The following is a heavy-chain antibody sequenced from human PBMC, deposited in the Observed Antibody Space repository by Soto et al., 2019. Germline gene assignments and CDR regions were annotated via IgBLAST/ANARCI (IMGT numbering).Heavy chain of an antibody. Sequence: EVQLVETGGGLIQPGGSLRLSCAASGFSVRTHYMSWVRQAPGKGLDWVSVFESGGSIYYADSVKGRFIISRDYAKNTVYLQMNNLRAEDTAVYYCARAGVTPHFFDYWGQGTLVTVSS. D-gene: IGHD3-3*02. CDR3: ARAGVTPHFFDY. J-gene: IGHJ4*02. V-gene: IGHV3-53*02. CDR1: GFSVRTHY. CDR2: FESGGSI.